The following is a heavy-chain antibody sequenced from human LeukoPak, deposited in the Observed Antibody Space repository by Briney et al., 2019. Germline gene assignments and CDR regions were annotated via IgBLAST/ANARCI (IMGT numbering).Heavy chain of an antibody. CDR2: IYTSGST. CDR3: ARDTLLWFGESGFWFDP. V-gene: IGHV4-4*07. CDR1: GGSISSYY. Sequence: SETLSLTCTVSGGSISSYYCSWIRQPAGKGLEWIGRIYTSGSTNYNPSLKSRVTMSVDTSKNQFSLKLSSVTAADTAVYYCARDTLLWFGESGFWFDPWGQGTLVTVSS. J-gene: IGHJ5*02. D-gene: IGHD3-10*01.